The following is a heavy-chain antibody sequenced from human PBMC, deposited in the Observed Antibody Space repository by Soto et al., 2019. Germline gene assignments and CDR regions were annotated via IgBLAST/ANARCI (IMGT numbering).Heavy chain of an antibody. CDR2: IYYSGST. CDR3: ARAKFFGGDFSPATYYFDY. V-gene: IGHV4-31*03. J-gene: IGHJ4*02. CDR1: GGSISSGGYY. D-gene: IGHD2-21*02. Sequence: QVQLQESGPGLVKPSQTLSLTCTVSGGSISSGGYYWSWIRQHPGKGLEWIGYIYYSGSTYYNPSLKSRVTISVDTSKNQFSLKLSSVTAADTAVYYCARAKFFGGDFSPATYYFDYWGQGTLVTVSS.